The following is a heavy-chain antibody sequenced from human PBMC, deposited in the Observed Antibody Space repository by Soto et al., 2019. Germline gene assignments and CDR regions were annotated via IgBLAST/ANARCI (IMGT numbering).Heavy chain of an antibody. D-gene: IGHD2-8*01. CDR1: GASISSGDYF. V-gene: IGHV4-39*01. CDR2: VYYRGRS. Sequence: PSETLSLTCTVSGASISSGDYFWSWIRQSPGKGLEWIGSVYYRGRSYSKSSVKSRVTISVDTSKNQFSLNLNSVTASDTAVYFCVSQRTSVLTQAYFDYWGPGALVTVSS. CDR3: VSQRTSVLTQAYFDY. J-gene: IGHJ4*02.